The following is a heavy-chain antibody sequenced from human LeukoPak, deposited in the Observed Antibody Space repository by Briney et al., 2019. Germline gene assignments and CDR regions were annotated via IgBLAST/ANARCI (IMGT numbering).Heavy chain of an antibody. CDR1: GGSISSYY. CDR2: IYYSGST. CDR3: ARIATDDYFDY. Sequence: SETLSLTCTVSGGSISSYYWSWIRQPPGNGLEWIGYIYYSGSTNYNPSLKSRVTISVDTSKNQFSLKLSSVTAADTPVYYCARIATDDYFDYWGQGTLVTVSS. J-gene: IGHJ4*02. V-gene: IGHV4-59*08.